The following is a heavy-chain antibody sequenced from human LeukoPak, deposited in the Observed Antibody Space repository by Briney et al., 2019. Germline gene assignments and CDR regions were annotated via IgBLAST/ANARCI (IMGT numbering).Heavy chain of an antibody. CDR2: ISGIGNII. V-gene: IGHV3-11*04. D-gene: IGHD4-17*01. J-gene: IGHJ4*02. CDR1: GFTFTDSY. CDR3: ARGRDHGDYCFDS. Sequence: GGSLRLSCAASGFTFTDSYMSWIRQAPGKGLEWVAYISGIGNIIYYGDSLKDRFTISRDNAKNSLYLQMNSLRVDDTAVYYCARGRDHGDYCFDSWGQGTLVAVSS.